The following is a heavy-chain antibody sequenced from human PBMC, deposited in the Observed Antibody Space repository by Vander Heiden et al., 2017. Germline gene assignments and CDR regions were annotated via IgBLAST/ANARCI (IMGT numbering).Heavy chain of an antibody. Sequence: EVQLVESGGGLVKPGGSLRLSCAASGFTFSNAYMTWVRQAPGKGLEWVGRIRSKRDGGTADYGAPVKGRFTISRDDSKNTLYLKMNSLKTEDTAVYYCATGHGYANWGQGTLVTVSS. CDR3: ATGHGYAN. V-gene: IGHV3-15*01. D-gene: IGHD3-16*01. J-gene: IGHJ4*02. CDR1: GFTFSNAY. CDR2: IRSKRDGGTA.